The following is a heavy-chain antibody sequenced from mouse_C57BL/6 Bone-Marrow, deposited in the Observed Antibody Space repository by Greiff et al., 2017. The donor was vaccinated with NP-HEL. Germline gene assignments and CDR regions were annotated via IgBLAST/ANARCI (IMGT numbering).Heavy chain of an antibody. CDR2: IWSGGST. CDR1: GFSLTSYG. CDR3: ARNEDLAY. Sequence: QVQLQQSGPGLVQPSQSLSITCTVSGFSLTSYGVHWVRQSPGKGLEWLGVIWSGGSTDYNAAFISRLSISKDNSKSQVFFKMNSLQADDTAIYYYARNEDLAYWGQGTLVTVSA. V-gene: IGHV2-2*01. J-gene: IGHJ3*01.